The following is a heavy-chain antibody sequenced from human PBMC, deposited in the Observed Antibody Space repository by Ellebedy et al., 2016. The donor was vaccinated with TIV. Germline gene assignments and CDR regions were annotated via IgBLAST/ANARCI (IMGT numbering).Heavy chain of an antibody. CDR3: AREADCSSTSCYRENYYFYYMDV. CDR2: IYTSGST. Sequence: SETLSLXXTVSGGSISDYYWSWIRQPAGKGLEWIGRIYTSGSTIYNPSLKSRVTMSVDTSKNQFSLNLTSVTAADTAVYFCAREADCSSTSCYRENYYFYYMDVWGKGTTVTVSS. J-gene: IGHJ6*03. CDR1: GGSISDYY. D-gene: IGHD2-2*02. V-gene: IGHV4-4*07.